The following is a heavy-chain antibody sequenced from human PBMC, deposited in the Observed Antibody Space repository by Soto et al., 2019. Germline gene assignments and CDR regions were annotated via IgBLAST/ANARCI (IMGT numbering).Heavy chain of an antibody. V-gene: IGHV5-10-1*01. CDR1: GYSFTSYW. CDR2: IDPSDSYT. D-gene: IGHD3-10*01. CDR3: ARMGGPYYGSGSYYNTNWFDP. Sequence: GESLKISCKGSGYSFTSYWISWVRQMPGKGLEWMGRIDPSDSYTNYSPSFQGHVTISADKSISTAYLQWSSLKASDTAMYYCARMGGPYYGSGSYYNTNWFDPWGQGTLVTVS. J-gene: IGHJ5*02.